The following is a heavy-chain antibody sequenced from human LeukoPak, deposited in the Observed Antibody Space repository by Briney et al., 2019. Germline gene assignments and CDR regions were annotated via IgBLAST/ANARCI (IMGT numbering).Heavy chain of an antibody. CDR2: ISYDGSNK. CDR1: GFTFSSYG. V-gene: IGHV3-30*18. Sequence: PGRSLRLSCAASGFTFSSYGMHWVRQAPGKGLEWVAVISYDGSNKYYADSVKGRFTISRDNSKNTLYLQMNSLRAEDTAVYYCAKDTVDTAMDSYYYYGMDVWGQGTTVTVSS. J-gene: IGHJ6*02. CDR3: AKDTVDTAMDSYYYYGMDV. D-gene: IGHD5-18*01.